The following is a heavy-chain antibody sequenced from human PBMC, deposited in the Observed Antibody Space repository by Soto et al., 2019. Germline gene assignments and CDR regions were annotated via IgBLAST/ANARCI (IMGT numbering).Heavy chain of an antibody. V-gene: IGHV5-51*03. CDR3: ATTIFPYNWFDP. CDR1: GYSFSTHW. Sequence: VQLVQSGAEVKKPGESLKISCKGSGYSFSTHWIGWVRQMPGRGLEWMGIIYPGDSNPRYSPSFRGQVTISADKSTSTAYLQWSSLKASDTAIYYCATTIFPYNWFDPWGQGTLVTVSS. D-gene: IGHD3-3*01. J-gene: IGHJ5*02. CDR2: IYPGDSNP.